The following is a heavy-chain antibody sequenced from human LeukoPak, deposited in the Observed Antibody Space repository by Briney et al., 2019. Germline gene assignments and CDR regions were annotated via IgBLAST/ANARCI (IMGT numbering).Heavy chain of an antibody. CDR3: ARVDLDSSSWYIGPKYYYYGMDV. V-gene: IGHV1-18*01. J-gene: IGHJ6*02. CDR1: GYTFTSYG. CDR2: ISAYNGNT. Sequence: GASVKVSCKASGYTFTSYGISWVRQAPGQGLEWMGWISAYNGNTNYAQKLQGRVTMTTDTSTSTAYMELRSLRSDDTAVYYCARVDLDSSSWYIGPKYYYYGMDVWGQGTTVTVPS. D-gene: IGHD6-13*01.